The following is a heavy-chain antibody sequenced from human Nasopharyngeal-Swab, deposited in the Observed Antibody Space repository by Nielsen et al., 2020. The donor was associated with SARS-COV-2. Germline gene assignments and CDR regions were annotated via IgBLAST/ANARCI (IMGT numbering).Heavy chain of an antibody. J-gene: IGHJ4*02. CDR2: IKKDGREK. V-gene: IGHV3-7*01. CDR1: GFTFSIYY. Sequence: SCAASGFTFSIYYISWVRQAPGKGLEWVANIKKDGREKYDWDDVQGRFTISRDNAKNSLYLQLNILRAEDTAVYYCARRNLYYDFWSGYYYYFDYCGQGTLVTVSS. CDR3: ARRNLYYDFWSGYYYYFDY. D-gene: IGHD3-3*01.